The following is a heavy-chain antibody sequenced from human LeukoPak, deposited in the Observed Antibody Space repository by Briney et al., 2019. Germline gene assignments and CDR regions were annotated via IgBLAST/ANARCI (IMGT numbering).Heavy chain of an antibody. Sequence: GGSLRLSCAASGFTFSGYGMHWVRQAPGKGLEWVAVIWYDGSNKYYADSVKGRFTISRDNSKNTLYLQMNSLRAEDTAVYYCARDSLDYGEDYWGQGTLVTVSS. D-gene: IGHD4-17*01. J-gene: IGHJ4*02. CDR3: ARDSLDYGEDY. CDR1: GFTFSGYG. V-gene: IGHV3-33*08. CDR2: IWYDGSNK.